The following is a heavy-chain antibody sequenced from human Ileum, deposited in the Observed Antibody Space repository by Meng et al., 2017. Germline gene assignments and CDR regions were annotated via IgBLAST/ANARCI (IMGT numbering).Heavy chain of an antibody. V-gene: IGHV4-31*03. J-gene: IGHJ5*02. D-gene: IGHD3-10*01. Sequence: QVQLQESGPGLVKPSQTLSLTCTVSGVSISRGFYHWNWIRQHPGKGLEWIGSIYYSGTIYYNPSLKSRVTISLDTSKNQFFLNLSSVTAADTAVYYCARDRFSSGSSNWFDPWGQGTLVTVSS. CDR2: IYYSGTI. CDR3: ARDRFSSGSSNWFDP. CDR1: GVSISRGFYH.